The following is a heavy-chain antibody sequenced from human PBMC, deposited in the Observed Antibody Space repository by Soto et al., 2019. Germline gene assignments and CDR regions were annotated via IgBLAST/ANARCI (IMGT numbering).Heavy chain of an antibody. CDR1: GGTFSSYA. D-gene: IGHD6-13*01. Sequence: QVQLVQSGAEVKKPGSSVKVSCKASGGTFSSYAVSWVRQAPGQGLEWMGGIFPIVGTTNYAQKFQGRVTITADASTSTAYMELSSLRYDDTAVYYCARAIAAAADYFDHWGQGTLVTVSS. CDR2: IFPIVGTT. CDR3: ARAIAAAADYFDH. V-gene: IGHV1-69*01. J-gene: IGHJ4*02.